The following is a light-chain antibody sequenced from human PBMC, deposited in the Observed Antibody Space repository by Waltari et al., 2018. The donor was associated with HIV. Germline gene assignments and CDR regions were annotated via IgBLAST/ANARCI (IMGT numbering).Light chain of an antibody. Sequence: QSALTQPASVSGSPGPSITISCSGTSSDVGGYNLVSWYQQHPGKAPTLMIYEVSKRPSGVSNRFSGSKSGNTASLTISGLQAEDEADYYCCAYAGSTTYVIFGGGTKLTVL. CDR3: CAYAGSTTYVI. CDR1: SSDVGGYNL. V-gene: IGLV2-23*02. CDR2: EVS. J-gene: IGLJ2*01.